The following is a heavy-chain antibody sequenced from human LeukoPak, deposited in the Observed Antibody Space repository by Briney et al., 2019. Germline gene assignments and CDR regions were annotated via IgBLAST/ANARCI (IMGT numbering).Heavy chain of an antibody. CDR2: IYHSGST. CDR1: GVSISSSNW. Sequence: SETLSLTCAVSGVSISSSNWWSWVRQPPGKGLEWIGEIYHSGSTNYNPSLKSRVTISVDKSKNQFSLKLSSVTAADTAVYYCARAEGSGWYGYFQHWGQGTLVTVSS. D-gene: IGHD6-19*01. CDR3: ARAEGSGWYGYFQH. V-gene: IGHV4-4*02. J-gene: IGHJ1*01.